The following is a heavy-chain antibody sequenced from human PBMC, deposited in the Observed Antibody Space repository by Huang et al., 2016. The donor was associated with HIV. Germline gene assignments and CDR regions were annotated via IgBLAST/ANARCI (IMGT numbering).Heavy chain of an antibody. CDR2: IKPSGGST. V-gene: IGHV1-46*01. J-gene: IGHJ5*02. Sequence: QVQLVQSGAEVKKPGASVKVSCKASGYTFTNYQMHWVRQAPGQGLEWMGIIKPSGGSTDYAQKFRGRVTMTRDTSTTTVYMELSSLRSEDTAVYYCARMGSSGYTVGGIPLNWFDPWGQGALVTVSS. D-gene: IGHD3-22*01. CDR1: GYTFTNYQ. CDR3: ARMGSSGYTVGGIPLNWFDP.